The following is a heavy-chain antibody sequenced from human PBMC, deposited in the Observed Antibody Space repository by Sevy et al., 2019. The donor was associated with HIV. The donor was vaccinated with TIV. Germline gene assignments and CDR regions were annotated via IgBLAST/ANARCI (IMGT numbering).Heavy chain of an antibody. V-gene: IGHV3-66*02. D-gene: IGHD6-19*01. CDR2: IFSSGST. CDR3: VSLFLSYRSGWSYFDY. J-gene: IGHJ4*02. Sequence: GVSLRLSCAISGFTVNDKYIIWVRQAPGKGLEWVSVIFSSGSTYYADSAKGRFTISRDNSKNTVYLQVNSVRAEDTAVYYCVSLFLSYRSGWSYFDYWGQGTLVTVSS. CDR1: GFTVNDKY.